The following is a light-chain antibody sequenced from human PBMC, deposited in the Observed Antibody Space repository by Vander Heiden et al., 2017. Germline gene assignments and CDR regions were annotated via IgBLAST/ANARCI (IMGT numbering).Light chain of an antibody. Sequence: QSALTQPASVSGSPGQSINISCTGTSSDVGGYNYVSWYHQHPGKPPKLMFYDVSNRPSVVSHRFSGSKAGNTASLTISGLQADDAADYYCSSYTSSSTVVFGGGTKLTVL. CDR2: DVS. J-gene: IGLJ2*01. CDR1: SSDVGGYNY. CDR3: SSYTSSSTVV. V-gene: IGLV2-14*01.